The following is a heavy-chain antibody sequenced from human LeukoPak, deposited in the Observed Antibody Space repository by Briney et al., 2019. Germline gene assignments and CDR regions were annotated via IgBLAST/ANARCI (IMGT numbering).Heavy chain of an antibody. V-gene: IGHV4-34*01. CDR3: ARDYYDSSGYSPYNWFDP. Sequence: PSETLSLTCAVSGGSFSGYYWSWIRQPPGKGLEWIGEINHSGSINYNPSLKSRVTISVDTSKNQFSLKLSSVTAADTAVYYCARDYYDSSGYSPYNWFDPWGQGTLVTVSS. CDR2: INHSGSI. D-gene: IGHD3-22*01. J-gene: IGHJ5*02. CDR1: GGSFSGYY.